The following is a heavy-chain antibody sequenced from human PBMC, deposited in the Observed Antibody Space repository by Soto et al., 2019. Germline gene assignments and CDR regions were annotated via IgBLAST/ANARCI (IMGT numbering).Heavy chain of an antibody. Sequence: EVQLVQSGAEVKKPGESLRISCKGSGYSFTSYWISWVRQMPGKGLEWMGRIDPSDSYTNYSPSFQGHVTISADKSISTAYLQWSSLMASDTAMYYCTRRGSPYSSSWDYYGMDVWGQGTTVTVSS. J-gene: IGHJ6*02. CDR1: GYSFTSYW. V-gene: IGHV5-10-1*03. D-gene: IGHD6-13*01. CDR2: IDPSDSYT. CDR3: TRRGSPYSSSWDYYGMDV.